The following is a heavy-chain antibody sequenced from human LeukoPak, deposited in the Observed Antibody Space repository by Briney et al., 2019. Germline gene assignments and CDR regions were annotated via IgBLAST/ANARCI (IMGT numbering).Heavy chain of an antibody. V-gene: IGHV4-38-2*02. CDR1: GYTISSGYY. Sequence: TSSETLSLTCTVSGYTISSGYYWGWIRQPPGKGLEWIGSIYQSGSTYYNPSLKSRVTISVDTSKNQFSLKLSSVTAADTAVYYCARHPIRGIAARLKGPIDYWGQGTLVTVSS. CDR3: ARHPIRGIAARLKGPIDY. CDR2: IYQSGST. D-gene: IGHD6-6*01. J-gene: IGHJ4*02.